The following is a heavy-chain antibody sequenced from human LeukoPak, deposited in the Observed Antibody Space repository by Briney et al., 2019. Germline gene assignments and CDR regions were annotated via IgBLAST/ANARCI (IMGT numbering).Heavy chain of an antibody. D-gene: IGHD2-15*01. V-gene: IGHV4-31*03. Sequence: SETLSPTCTVSGGSISSGGYYWSWIRQHPGKGLEWIGYIYYSGSTYYNPSLKSRVTISVDTSKNQFSLKLSSVTAADTAVYYCARRVVVAATPSYFDYWGQGTLVTVSS. CDR2: IYYSGST. CDR3: ARRVVVAATPSYFDY. J-gene: IGHJ4*02. CDR1: GGSISSGGYY.